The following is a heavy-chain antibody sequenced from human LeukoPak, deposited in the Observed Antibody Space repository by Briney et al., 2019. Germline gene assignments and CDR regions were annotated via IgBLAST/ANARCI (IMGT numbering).Heavy chain of an antibody. CDR2: ISWNSGSI. J-gene: IGHJ4*02. CDR1: GFTFDDHA. V-gene: IGHV3-9*01. CDR3: AKHIHFDYYDSSGYYSEYYFDY. Sequence: PGGSLRLSCAASGFTFDDHAMHWVRQAPGKGLEWVSGISWNSGSIGYADSVKGRFTISRDNAKNSLYLQMNSLRAEDTALYYCAKHIHFDYYDSSGYYSEYYFDYWGQGTLVTVSS. D-gene: IGHD3-22*01.